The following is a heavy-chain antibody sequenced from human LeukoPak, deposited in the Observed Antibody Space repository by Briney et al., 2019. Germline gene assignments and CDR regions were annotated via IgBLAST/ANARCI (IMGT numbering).Heavy chain of an antibody. CDR3: ARERLYYDSSGYQYYFDY. CDR2: INPSGGST. CDR1: GYTFTSYY. J-gene: IGHJ4*02. V-gene: IGHV1-46*01. D-gene: IGHD3-22*01. Sequence: ASVKVSCKASGYTFTSYYMHWVRQAPGQGLEWMGIINPSGGSTSYAQKFQSRVTMTRDTSTSTAYMELSRLRSDDTAVYYCARERLYYDSSGYQYYFDYWSQGTLVTVSS.